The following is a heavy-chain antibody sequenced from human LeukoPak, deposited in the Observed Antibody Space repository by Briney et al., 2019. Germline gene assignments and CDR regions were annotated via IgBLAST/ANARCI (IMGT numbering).Heavy chain of an antibody. CDR3: ARERAAMDS. D-gene: IGHD5-18*01. J-gene: IGHJ4*02. V-gene: IGHV4-59*01. CDR2: IYYSGST. CDR1: GGSIRSDY. Sequence: SETLSLTCIVSGGSIRSDYWSWSRQPPRKGLEWIGYIYYSGSTNYNPSLKSRVTISVDTSKNQFSLKLNSVTAADTAVYFCARERAAMDSWGQGTLATVSS.